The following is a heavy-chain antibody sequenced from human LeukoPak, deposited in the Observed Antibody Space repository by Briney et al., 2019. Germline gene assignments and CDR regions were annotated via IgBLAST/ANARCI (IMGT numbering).Heavy chain of an antibody. CDR3: ARGGRGSAAVVAPRSFDI. Sequence: GGSLRLSCAASGFAVSSIHMVWVRQAPGKGLEWVSVTYTGGNSYYADSVKGRFIISRDISKNTLYLQMNSLRAEDSALYYCARGGRGSAAVVAPRSFDIWGQGTMVTVSS. J-gene: IGHJ3*02. D-gene: IGHD3-22*01. CDR1: GFAVSSIH. V-gene: IGHV3-53*01. CDR2: TYTGGNS.